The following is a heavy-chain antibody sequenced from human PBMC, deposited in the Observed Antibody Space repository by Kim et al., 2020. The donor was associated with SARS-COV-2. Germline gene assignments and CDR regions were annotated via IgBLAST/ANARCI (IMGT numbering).Heavy chain of an antibody. D-gene: IGHD6-25*01. Sequence: GGSLRLSCAASGFTVSNARVTWVRQAPGKGLEWGGHIKSKTDGGTTDYAAPVKGRFTISGDDSKNTMLLQMISLKTEDTGVYYCTSHGSWVQGTLVTVSS. CDR1: GFTVSNAR. J-gene: IGHJ5*02. V-gene: IGHV3-15*01. CDR3: TSHGS. CDR2: IKSKTDGGTT.